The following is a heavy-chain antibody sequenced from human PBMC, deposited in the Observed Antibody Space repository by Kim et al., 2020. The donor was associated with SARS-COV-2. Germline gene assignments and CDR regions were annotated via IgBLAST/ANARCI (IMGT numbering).Heavy chain of an antibody. CDR1: GYSFTNYW. D-gene: IGHD6-19*01. J-gene: IGHJ3*02. CDR2: IYPGDSDT. Sequence: GESLKISCKASGYSFTNYWIGWVRQMPGKGLEWMGVIYPGDSDTKYSPSFEGQVTISADKSISTAYLQWNSLKSSDSAMYYCARPSRYGPGWFFSFDMWGQGTMVTVSS. V-gene: IGHV5-51*01. CDR3: ARPSRYGPGWFFSFDM.